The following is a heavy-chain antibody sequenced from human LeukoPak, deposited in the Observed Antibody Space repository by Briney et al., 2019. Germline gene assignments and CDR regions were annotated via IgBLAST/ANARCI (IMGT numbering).Heavy chain of an antibody. CDR2: IYYSGST. Sequence: TSETLSLTCTVSGGSISSSSYYWSWIRQPPGKGLEWIGYIYYSGSTTYNPSLKSRVTISVDTSKNQFSLKLSSVTAADTAVYYCARVSGSYRQYYFDYWGQGTLVTVSS. D-gene: IGHD3-10*01. J-gene: IGHJ4*02. CDR3: ARVSGSYRQYYFDY. V-gene: IGHV4-61*01. CDR1: GGSISSSSYY.